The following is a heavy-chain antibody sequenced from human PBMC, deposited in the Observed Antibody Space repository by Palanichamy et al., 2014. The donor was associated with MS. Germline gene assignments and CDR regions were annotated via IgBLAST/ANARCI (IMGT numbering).Heavy chain of an antibody. J-gene: IGHJ2*01. Sequence: QVQLVQSGAEVKKPGASVKVSCKASGYTFISYGISWVRQAPGQGLEWMGWISGYNSNTNYAQKFQGRVTMTTDTSTSTAYMDLRSLRSDDTAVYYCVRDVPILYYGSGTNSWYFDLWGRGTLVTVSS. CDR2: ISGYNSNT. CDR1: GYTFISYG. V-gene: IGHV1-18*01. CDR3: VRDVPILYYGSGTNSWYFDL. D-gene: IGHD3-10*01.